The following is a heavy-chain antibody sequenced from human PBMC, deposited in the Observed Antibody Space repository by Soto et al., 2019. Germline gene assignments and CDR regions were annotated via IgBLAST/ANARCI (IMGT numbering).Heavy chain of an antibody. V-gene: IGHV2-5*02. D-gene: IGHD3-9*01. CDR1: GFSLSTSGVG. CDR2: IYWDDDK. Sequence: QITLKESGPTLVKPTQTLTLTCTFSGFSLSTSGVGVGWIRQPPGKALEWLALIYWDDDKRYSPSLKSRLTTTKDPSKNQVVLTMTNMDPFDTSTYYSAHATLNYDILTGYYIPPAAPGFYYWGHGTLFIVAA. CDR3: AHATLNYDILTGYYIPPAAPGFYY. J-gene: IGHJ4*01.